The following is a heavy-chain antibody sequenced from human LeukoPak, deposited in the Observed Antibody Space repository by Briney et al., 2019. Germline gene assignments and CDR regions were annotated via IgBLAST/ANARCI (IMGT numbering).Heavy chain of an antibody. CDR2: IYRSGST. V-gene: IGHV4-59*08. CDR1: GDSISINY. D-gene: IGHD1/OR15-1a*01. J-gene: IGHJ3*02. Sequence: SSEPLSLTCTVSGDSISINYWSWIRQSPGKRLEWIGYIYRSGSTNHNHSLKSRFTISVDKSKNQFSLQLSSVTAADRTVYYCARHVETITGTSIDAFDIWGQGTMVTVSS. CDR3: ARHVETITGTSIDAFDI.